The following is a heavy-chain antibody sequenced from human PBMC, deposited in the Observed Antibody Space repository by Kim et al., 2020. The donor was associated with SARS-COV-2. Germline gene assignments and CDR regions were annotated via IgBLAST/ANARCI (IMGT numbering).Heavy chain of an antibody. D-gene: IGHD6-6*01. V-gene: IGHV1-69*13. CDR1: GGTFSSYA. J-gene: IGHJ6*02. CDR2: IIPIFGTA. CDR3: ARSKGGIAARHGPVDGMDV. Sequence: SVKVSCKASGGTFSSYAISWVRQAPGQGLEWMGGIIPIFGTANYAQKFQGRVTITADESTSTAYMELSSLRSEDTAVYYCARSKGGIAARHGPVDGMDVWGQGTTVTVSS.